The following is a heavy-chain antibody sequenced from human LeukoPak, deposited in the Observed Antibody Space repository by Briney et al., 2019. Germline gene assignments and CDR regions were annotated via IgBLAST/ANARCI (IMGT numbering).Heavy chain of an antibody. CDR2: VNRVGYT. J-gene: IGHJ5*02. V-gene: IGHV4-34*01. Sequence: SETLSLTCAVHGASFTGYSWSWIRQPPGKGLEWIGEVNRVGYTIYNPSLKSRVTISIDTSTTQFSLRPTSVTVADTAVYFCARERVVSDYNWFDPWGQGTLVTVSS. CDR3: ARERVVSDYNWFDP. D-gene: IGHD6-25*01. CDR1: GASFTGYS.